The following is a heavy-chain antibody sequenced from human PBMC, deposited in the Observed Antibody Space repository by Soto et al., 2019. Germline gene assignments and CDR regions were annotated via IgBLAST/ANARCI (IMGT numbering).Heavy chain of an antibody. V-gene: IGHV3-33*01. Sequence: QVQLVESGGDVVQPGTSLRLSCAASGFTFSGHGMHWVRQAPGKGLEWMAVIWYDGSKKYYGDSVKGRVTISRDNSKNTLFLQMNSLRVEDTAVYYCARGRGGDYGGNSGYYDYWGQGTLVTVSS. J-gene: IGHJ4*02. CDR1: GFTFSGHG. D-gene: IGHD4-17*01. CDR3: ARGRGGDYGGNSGYYDY. CDR2: IWYDGSKK.